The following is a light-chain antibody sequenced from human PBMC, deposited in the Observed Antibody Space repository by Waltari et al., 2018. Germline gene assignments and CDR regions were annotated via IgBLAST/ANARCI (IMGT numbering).Light chain of an antibody. V-gene: IGLV4-69*01. CDR1: SGHSSNI. J-gene: IGLJ3*02. CDR3: QTGGHGTWV. Sequence: QRVLTQSPSASASLGASVKLTCTLNSGHSSNIIARHRQQPEKGPRYVMKVNSDGSHSKGDEIPDRFSGSSSGAERYLTISSLQSEDEADYYCQTGGHGTWVFGGGTKLTVL. CDR2: VNSDGSH.